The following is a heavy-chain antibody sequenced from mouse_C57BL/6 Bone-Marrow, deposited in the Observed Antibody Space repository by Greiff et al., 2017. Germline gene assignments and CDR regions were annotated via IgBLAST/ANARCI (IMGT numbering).Heavy chain of an antibody. Sequence: EVQRVESGGGLVKPGGSLKLSCAASGFTFSSYAMSWVRQTPEKRLEWVATISDGGSYTYYPDNVKGRFTISRDNAKNNLYLQMSHLKSEDTAMYYCARDGWLLRIYYAMDYWGQGTSVTVSS. J-gene: IGHJ4*01. V-gene: IGHV5-4*01. CDR1: GFTFSSYA. CDR2: ISDGGSYT. D-gene: IGHD2-3*01. CDR3: ARDGWLLRIYYAMDY.